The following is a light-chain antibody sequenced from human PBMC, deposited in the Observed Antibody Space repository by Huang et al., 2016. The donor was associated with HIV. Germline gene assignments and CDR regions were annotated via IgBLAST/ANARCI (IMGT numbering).Light chain of an antibody. CDR1: QDVGSH. CDR3: QQRGGWPPT. J-gene: IGKJ5*01. Sequence: EIVMTQSPATVSLSPGERATLSCWASQDVGSHLAWYQQKPGQPPRLLIYDVSNMATGIPARFSGSGSGTDFTLTVTSLEPEDFAVYYCQQRGGWPPTFGQGTRLEIK. CDR2: DVS. V-gene: IGKV3-11*01.